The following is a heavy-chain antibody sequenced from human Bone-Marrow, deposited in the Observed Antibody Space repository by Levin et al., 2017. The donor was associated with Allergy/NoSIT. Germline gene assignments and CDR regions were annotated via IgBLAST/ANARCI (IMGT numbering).Heavy chain of an antibody. Sequence: GGSLRLSSAASGFTFRNYWMNWVRQVPGKGLEWVSRISDDGTSTNYADSVEGRFTISRDNAKNTLYLQMDSLRAEDTALYYCASTLYDILAGRYGIDVWGQGTTVTVSS. J-gene: IGHJ6*02. V-gene: IGHV3-74*01. CDR2: ISDDGTST. CDR1: GFTFRNYW. D-gene: IGHD3-9*01. CDR3: ASTLYDILAGRYGIDV.